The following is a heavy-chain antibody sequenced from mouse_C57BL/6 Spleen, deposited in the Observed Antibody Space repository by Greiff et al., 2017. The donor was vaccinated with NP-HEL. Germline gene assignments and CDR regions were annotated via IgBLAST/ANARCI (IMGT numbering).Heavy chain of an antibody. Sequence: EVQLVESGGGLVKPGGSLKLSCAASGFTFSSYAMSWVRQTPEKRLEWVATISDGGSYTYYPDNVKGRFTISRDNAKNNLYLQMSHLKSEDTAMYYCARETMVTTFDYWGQGTTLTVSS. CDR1: GFTFSSYA. CDR2: ISDGGSYT. J-gene: IGHJ2*01. CDR3: ARETMVTTFDY. D-gene: IGHD2-2*01. V-gene: IGHV5-4*01.